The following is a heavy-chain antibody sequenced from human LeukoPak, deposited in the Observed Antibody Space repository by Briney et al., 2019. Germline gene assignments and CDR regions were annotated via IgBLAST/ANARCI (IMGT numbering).Heavy chain of an antibody. CDR1: GGSISSYY. CDR3: ARDYYDILTGRYFDY. V-gene: IGHV4-59*01. Sequence: PSETLSLTCTVSGGSISSYYWSWIRQPPGKGLEWIGYIYYSGSTNYNPSLKSRVTISVDTSKNQFSLKLSSVTAADTAVYYCARDYYDILTGRYFDYWGQGTLVTVSS. CDR2: IYYSGST. D-gene: IGHD3-9*01. J-gene: IGHJ4*02.